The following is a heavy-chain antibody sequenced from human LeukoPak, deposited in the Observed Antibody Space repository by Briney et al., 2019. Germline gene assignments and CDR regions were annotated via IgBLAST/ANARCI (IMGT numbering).Heavy chain of an antibody. CDR1: GFTLSSYA. Sequence: GRSLRLSCAASGFTLSSYAMHWVRQAPGKGLEWVAVISYDGSNKYYADSVKGRFTISRDNSKNTLYLQMNSLRAEDTAVYYCARESLSGYDFDYWGQGTLVTVSS. D-gene: IGHD5-12*01. J-gene: IGHJ4*02. V-gene: IGHV3-30*04. CDR3: ARESLSGYDFDY. CDR2: ISYDGSNK.